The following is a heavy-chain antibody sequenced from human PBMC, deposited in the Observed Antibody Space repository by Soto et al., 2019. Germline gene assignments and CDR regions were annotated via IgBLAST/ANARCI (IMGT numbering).Heavy chain of an antibody. CDR3: AREVRGGYFDY. D-gene: IGHD3-10*01. Sequence: EVQLVESGGGLVQPGGSLRLSCAASGFTVSSNYMSWVRQAPGKGLEWVSVIYSGGSTYYADSVKGRFTISRDNSKNTLYLQMNSLRAEDTAVYYFAREVRGGYFDYWGQGTLVTVSS. V-gene: IGHV3-66*01. J-gene: IGHJ4*02. CDR1: GFTVSSNY. CDR2: IYSGGST.